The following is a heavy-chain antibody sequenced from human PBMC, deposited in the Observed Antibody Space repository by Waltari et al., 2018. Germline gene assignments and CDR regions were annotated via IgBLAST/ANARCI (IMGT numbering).Heavy chain of an antibody. CDR1: GGSISISTYY. CDR3: ARIITSTKGYYFDY. J-gene: IGHJ4*02. Sequence: QLQLQESGPGLVKPSETLSLTCTVSGGSISISTYYWGWIRQPPGKGLEWIGNIYSSGSTYYHPVLKSRVTVSVDTSKNQFSLKLSSVTAADTAVYYCARIITSTKGYYFDYWGQGTLVTVSS. CDR2: IYSSGST. V-gene: IGHV4-39*01. D-gene: IGHD3-10*01.